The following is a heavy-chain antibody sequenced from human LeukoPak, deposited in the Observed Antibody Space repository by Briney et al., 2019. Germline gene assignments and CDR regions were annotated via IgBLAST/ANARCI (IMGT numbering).Heavy chain of an antibody. CDR3: AKAKQDWIDAFDI. CDR2: IYYSGGT. Sequence: SETLSLTCTVSGGSISSFYWSWIRQPPGKALEWIGYIYYSGGTNYNPSLKSRVTISVDTSKNQFSLNLSSVTAADTAVYYCAKAKQDWIDAFDIWGQGTTVTVSS. V-gene: IGHV4-59*01. CDR1: GGSISSFY. D-gene: IGHD3/OR15-3a*01. J-gene: IGHJ3*02.